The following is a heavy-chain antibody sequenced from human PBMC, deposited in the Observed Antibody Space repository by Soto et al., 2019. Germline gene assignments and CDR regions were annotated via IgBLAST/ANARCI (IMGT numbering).Heavy chain of an antibody. CDR3: AGSLSFGEGDS. V-gene: IGHV4-61*01. J-gene: IGHJ4*02. CDR2: IYYSGST. D-gene: IGHD3-10*01. Sequence: QIQLQESGPGLVKPSETLSVTCTVSGDSVSGGSYYWNWIRQPPGKGLEWIGHIYYSGSTKYNPSLTSRITISVDTSKNQFSLKLTSVTAADTAVYYCAGSLSFGEGDSWGQGPLVIVSS. CDR1: GDSVSGGSYY.